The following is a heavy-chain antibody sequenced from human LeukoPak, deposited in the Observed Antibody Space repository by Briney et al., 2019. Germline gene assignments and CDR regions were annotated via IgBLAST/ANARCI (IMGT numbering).Heavy chain of an antibody. CDR1: GFTFSSHW. V-gene: IGHV3-7*01. CDR3: ARARDTIFGVVIYSWYFDY. CDR2: IKQDGSEK. Sequence: PGGSLRLSCAASGFTFSSHWMSWVRQAPGKGLEWVANIKQDGSEKYYVDSVKGRFTISRDNAKNSLFLRMSSLRAEDTAVYYCARARDTIFGVVIYSWYFDYWGQGTLVTVSS. D-gene: IGHD3-3*01. J-gene: IGHJ4*02.